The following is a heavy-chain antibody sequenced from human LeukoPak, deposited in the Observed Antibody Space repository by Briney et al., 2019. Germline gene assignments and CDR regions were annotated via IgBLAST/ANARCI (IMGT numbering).Heavy chain of an antibody. CDR1: GYTFTGYY. CDR3: AITYYYDSSGYNVYYYYYYMDV. CDR2: INPNSGGT. D-gene: IGHD3-22*01. Sequence: GASVKVSCKASGYTFTGYYMHWVRQAPGQGLEWMGWINPNSGGTNYAQKFQGRVTMTRDTSISTAYMELSRLRSDDTAVYYCAITYYYDSSGYNVYYYYYYMDVWGKGTTVTVSS. V-gene: IGHV1-2*02. J-gene: IGHJ6*03.